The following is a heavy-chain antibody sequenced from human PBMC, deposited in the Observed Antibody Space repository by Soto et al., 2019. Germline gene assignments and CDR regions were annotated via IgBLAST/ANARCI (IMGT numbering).Heavy chain of an antibody. V-gene: IGHV4-34*01. Sequence: SETLSLTCAVYGGSFSGYYWSWIRQPPGKGLEWIGEINHSGSTNYNPSLKSRVTISVDTSKNQFSLKLSSVTAADTAVYYCARPGIAAAGLDAFDIWGQGTMVTVS. J-gene: IGHJ3*02. D-gene: IGHD6-13*01. CDR1: GGSFSGYY. CDR3: ARPGIAAAGLDAFDI. CDR2: INHSGST.